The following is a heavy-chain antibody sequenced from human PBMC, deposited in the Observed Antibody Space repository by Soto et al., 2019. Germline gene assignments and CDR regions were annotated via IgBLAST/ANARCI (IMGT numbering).Heavy chain of an antibody. V-gene: IGHV3-48*01. D-gene: IGHD3-22*01. J-gene: IGHJ4*01. Sequence: EVQLVESGGGLVQPGGSLRLSCAASGFTFSSYSMNWVRQAPGKGLEWVSYISSSSSTIYYADSVKGRFTISRDNAKDSLYRQMNSLRAEDTAVYYCARGEVDYYDSSWPGLFDLWGQGTLVTVSS. CDR1: GFTFSSYS. CDR3: ARGEVDYYDSSWPGLFDL. CDR2: ISSSSSTI.